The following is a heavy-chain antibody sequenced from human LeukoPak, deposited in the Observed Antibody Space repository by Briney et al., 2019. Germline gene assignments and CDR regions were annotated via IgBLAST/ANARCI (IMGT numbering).Heavy chain of an antibody. V-gene: IGHV1-46*01. J-gene: IGHJ4*02. Sequence: ASVKVSCKASGYTFTSYYIHWVRQAPGQGLEWMGLINPSGGSTNYAQKFQGRVTMTRDTSTSTVYMELSSLRSEDTAVYYCARFRAGVGEPYGDYWGQGTLVTVSS. CDR3: ARFRAGVGEPYGDY. CDR2: INPSGGST. CDR1: GYTFTSYY. D-gene: IGHD3-10*01.